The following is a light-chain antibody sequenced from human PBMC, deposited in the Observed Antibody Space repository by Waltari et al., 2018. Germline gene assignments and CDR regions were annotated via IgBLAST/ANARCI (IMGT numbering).Light chain of an antibody. CDR3: QHYENIPFT. CDR2: DAP. Sequence: DIQMTQSPSSLSASVGDRVTITCQASQDITNYLNWYQQKPGKAPKLLVSDAPNLQGGVPSRFSGSGAWTDFTFTISTLQPEDAATYYCQHYENIPFTFGPGTKVHV. J-gene: IGKJ3*01. CDR1: QDITNY. V-gene: IGKV1-33*01.